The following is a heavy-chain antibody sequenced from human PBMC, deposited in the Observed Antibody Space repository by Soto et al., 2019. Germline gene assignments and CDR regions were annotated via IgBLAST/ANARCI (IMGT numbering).Heavy chain of an antibody. CDR2: INHSGST. V-gene: IGHV4-34*01. J-gene: IGHJ4*02. CDR1: GGSFSGYY. Sequence: SETLSLTCAVYGGSFSGYYWSWIRQPPGKGLEWIGEINHSGSTNYNPSLKSRVTISADTSKNQFSLKLSSVTAADTAVYYCARGRFSGGSCYAYWGQGTLVTVSS. CDR3: ARGRFSGGSCYAY. D-gene: IGHD2-15*01.